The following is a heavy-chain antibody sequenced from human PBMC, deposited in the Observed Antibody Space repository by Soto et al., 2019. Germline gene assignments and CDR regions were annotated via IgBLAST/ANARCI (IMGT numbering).Heavy chain of an antibody. D-gene: IGHD6-13*01. Sequence: GASVQVSCKASGYTFTSYDINWVRQATGQGLEWMGWMNPNSGNTGYAQKFQGRVTMTRNNSISTAYMELSSLRSEDTAVYYCARTFVEPGIAAAGTPEDAFDTWG. V-gene: IGHV1-8*01. CDR3: ARTFVEPGIAAAGTPEDAFDT. CDR2: MNPNSGNT. J-gene: IGHJ3*02. CDR1: GYTFTSYD.